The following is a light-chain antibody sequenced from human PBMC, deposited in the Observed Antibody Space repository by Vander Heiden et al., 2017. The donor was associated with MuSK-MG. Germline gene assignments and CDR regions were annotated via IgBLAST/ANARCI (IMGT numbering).Light chain of an antibody. CDR1: QGLSSW. CDR3: QQANSVPIT. V-gene: IGKV1-12*01. J-gene: IGKJ5*01. Sequence: IQMTQSPPSVSASVGDRVVITCRASQGLSSWLAWYQQKPGKAPKLLIYAASSLKSGVPSRFSGSGSGTDFTLTISSLQPEDFATYYCQQANSVPITFGQGTRLEIK. CDR2: AAS.